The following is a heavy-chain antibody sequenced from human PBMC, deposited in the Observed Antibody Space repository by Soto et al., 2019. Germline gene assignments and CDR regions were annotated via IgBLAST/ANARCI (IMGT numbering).Heavy chain of an antibody. Sequence: GESLKISCKASGYTFTDYWIAWVRQIPGKGLEWMGIIYPGDSETRYSPSFQGQVIISAAKSISTAYLQWRSLKASDSAMYYCARPTTRIAAALVDWGQGTVVTVSS. J-gene: IGHJ4*02. CDR3: ARPTTRIAAALVD. CDR2: IYPGDSET. D-gene: IGHD6-13*01. CDR1: GYTFTDYW. V-gene: IGHV5-51*01.